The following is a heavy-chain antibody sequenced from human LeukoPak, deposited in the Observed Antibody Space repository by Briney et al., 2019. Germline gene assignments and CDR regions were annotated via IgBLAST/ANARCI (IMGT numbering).Heavy chain of an antibody. CDR2: ISAYNGNT. Sequence: EASVKVSCKASGYTFTSYGISWVRQAPGQGLEWMGWISAYNGNTNYAQKLQGRVTMTTDTSTSTAYMELRSLRSDDTAVYYCARDSDYGDYKIFDYWGQGTLVTVSS. CDR1: GYTFTSYG. CDR3: ARDSDYGDYKIFDY. D-gene: IGHD4-17*01. J-gene: IGHJ4*02. V-gene: IGHV1-18*01.